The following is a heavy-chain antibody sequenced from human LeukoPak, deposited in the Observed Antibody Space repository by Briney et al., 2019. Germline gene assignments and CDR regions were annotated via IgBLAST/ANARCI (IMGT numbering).Heavy chain of an antibody. CDR2: INHSGST. CDR1: GGSFSGYY. Sequence: SETLSLTCAVYGGSFSGYYWSWIRQPPGKGLEWIGEINHSGSTNYNPSLKSRVTISVDTSKNQFSLKLSSVTAADTAVYYCARDPPRHYYYYGMDVWGQGTTVTVSS. V-gene: IGHV4-34*01. J-gene: IGHJ6*02. CDR3: ARDPPRHYYYYGMDV.